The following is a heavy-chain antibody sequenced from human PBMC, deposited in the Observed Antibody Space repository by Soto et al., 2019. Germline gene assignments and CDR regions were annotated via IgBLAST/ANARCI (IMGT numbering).Heavy chain of an antibody. Sequence: QVQLQESGPGLVKPSQTLSLTCTVSGGSISSGGYYWSWIRQHPGKGLEWIGYIYYSGSTYYNPSLKSRVTISVDTSKNQFSLKLSSVTAADTAVYYCARDRTPTDYDFWSHLNGMDVWGQGTTVTVSS. CDR2: IYYSGST. D-gene: IGHD3-3*01. CDR3: ARDRTPTDYDFWSHLNGMDV. V-gene: IGHV4-31*03. CDR1: GGSISSGGYY. J-gene: IGHJ6*02.